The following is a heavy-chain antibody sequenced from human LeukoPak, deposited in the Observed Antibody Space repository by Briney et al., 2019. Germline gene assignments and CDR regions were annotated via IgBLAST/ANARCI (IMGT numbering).Heavy chain of an antibody. CDR1: GYTLTELS. D-gene: IGHD1-1*01. J-gene: IGHJ4*02. CDR3: ATALWSRLLMEY. V-gene: IGHV1-24*01. Sequence: ASVKVSCKVSGYTLTELSMHWVRQAPGKGLEWMGGFDPEDGETICAQKFQGRVTMTEDTSTDTAYMELSSLRSEDTAVYYCATALWSRLLMEYWGQGTRVTVSS. CDR2: FDPEDGET.